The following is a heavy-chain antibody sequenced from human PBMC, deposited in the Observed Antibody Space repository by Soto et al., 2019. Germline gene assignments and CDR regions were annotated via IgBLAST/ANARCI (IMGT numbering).Heavy chain of an antibody. CDR1: SFNFGNAW. Sequence: GRCLRRSCVAASFNFGNAWMSLVRQAPWNGLEWVTRNKSKTDGGTTDYAEPVKGRFTISRDDSKNTLYLQMNSLKTEDTAVYYCTTDTVTPRIFEYWGQETLVTV. V-gene: IGHV3-15*01. D-gene: IGHD4-17*01. CDR2: NKSKTDGGTT. J-gene: IGHJ4*02. CDR3: TTDTVTPRIFEY.